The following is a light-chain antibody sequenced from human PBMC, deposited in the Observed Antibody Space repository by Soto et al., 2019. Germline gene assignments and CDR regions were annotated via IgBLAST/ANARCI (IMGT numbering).Light chain of an antibody. V-gene: IGLV2-8*01. Sequence: QSALTQPPSASGSPGQSVTISCTGTSSDIGGFNYVSWYQQHPGKAPKLLIFEVNNRPSGVRDRLSGSKSGNTASLVLSGLELEDEADYYCSGKARTTSSSRIFGGGTKLTVL. CDR2: EVN. J-gene: IGLJ2*01. CDR3: SGKARTTSSSRI. CDR1: SSDIGGFNY.